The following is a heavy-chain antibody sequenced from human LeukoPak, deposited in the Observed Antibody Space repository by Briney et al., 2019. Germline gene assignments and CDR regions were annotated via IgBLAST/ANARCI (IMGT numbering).Heavy chain of an antibody. CDR1: GFTFSSYS. CDR3: TRDSVVFGVVSYYYYYYMDV. Sequence: GGSPRLSCAASGFTFSSYSMNWVRQAPGKGLEWVSYISSSSSTIYYADSVKGRFTISRDNAKNSLYLQMNSLRAEDTAVYYCTRDSVVFGVVSYYYYYYMDVWGKGTTVTVSS. V-gene: IGHV3-48*01. D-gene: IGHD3-3*01. J-gene: IGHJ6*03. CDR2: ISSSSSTI.